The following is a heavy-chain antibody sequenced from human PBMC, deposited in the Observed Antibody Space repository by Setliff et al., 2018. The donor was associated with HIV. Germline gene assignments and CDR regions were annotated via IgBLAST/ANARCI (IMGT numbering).Heavy chain of an antibody. J-gene: IGHJ4*02. CDR2: IWYDGSNK. CDR3: AKDRRQTAVADY. D-gene: IGHD6-13*01. V-gene: IGHV3-30*02. CDR1: GFSFSTYG. Sequence: PGGSLRLSCAASGFSFSTYGMHWVRQAPGKGLEWVAVIWYDGSNKNYVDSVKGRFTISRDNSKNTLYLQMHSLRAEDTAVYYCAKDRRQTAVADYWGQGTRVTVSS.